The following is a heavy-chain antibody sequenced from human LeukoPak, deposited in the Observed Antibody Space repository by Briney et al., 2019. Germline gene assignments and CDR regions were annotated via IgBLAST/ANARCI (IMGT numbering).Heavy chain of an antibody. J-gene: IGHJ3*02. D-gene: IGHD1-20*01. V-gene: IGHV1-2*02. CDR1: GYTFTGYY. Sequence: ASVKVSCKASGYTFTGYYIHWVRQAPGQGLEWMGWINPNSGGTNYAQKFQGRVTMTRDTSISTAYMELSRLRSDDTAVYYCARAIITGTRRAFDIWGQGTMVTVSS. CDR2: INPNSGGT. CDR3: ARAIITGTRRAFDI.